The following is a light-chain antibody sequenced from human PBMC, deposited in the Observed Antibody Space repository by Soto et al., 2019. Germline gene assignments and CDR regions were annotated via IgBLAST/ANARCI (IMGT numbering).Light chain of an antibody. J-gene: IGKJ4*01. CDR2: AAA. CDR3: QQTYSGPLT. V-gene: IGKV1-39*01. CDR1: QSMSSY. Sequence: DIRMTQSPSSLSAAVVDRVTINCRASQSMSSYLNWYQHKPGRDPKLLIFAAATFQSGVPSRLFGSESWTDFTLTISSLQPEDFATDYCQQTYSGPLTFGGGTKVDI.